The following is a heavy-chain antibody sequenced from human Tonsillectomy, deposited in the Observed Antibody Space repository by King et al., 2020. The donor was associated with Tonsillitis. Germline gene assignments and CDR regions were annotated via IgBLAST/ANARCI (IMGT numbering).Heavy chain of an antibody. Sequence: VQLQQWGAGLLSPSETLSLTCTVYGGSLSGYYWGWIRQPPGKGLEWIGEINQSGSTNYNPSLKSRLTLSLDTSKSQLSLNLSSVTAADTAVYYCAREAIFYSDGGGYSYVGFQHWGQGTLVIVSS. CDR1: GGSLSGYY. V-gene: IGHV4-34*01. CDR3: AREAIFYSDGGGYSYVGFQH. CDR2: INQSGST. J-gene: IGHJ1*01. D-gene: IGHD3-22*01.